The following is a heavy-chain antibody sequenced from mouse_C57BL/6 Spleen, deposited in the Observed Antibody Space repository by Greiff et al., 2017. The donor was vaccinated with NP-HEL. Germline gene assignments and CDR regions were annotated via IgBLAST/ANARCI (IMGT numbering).Heavy chain of an antibody. V-gene: IGHV1-75*01. Sequence: VQLQESGPELVKPGASVKISCKASGYTFTDYYINWVKQRPGQGLEWIGWIFPGSGSTYYNEKFKGKATLTVDKSSSTAYMLLSSLTSEDSAVYFCARSGYSNPYYFDYWGQGTTLTVSS. J-gene: IGHJ2*01. CDR2: IFPGSGST. D-gene: IGHD2-5*01. CDR1: GYTFTDYY. CDR3: ARSGYSNPYYFDY.